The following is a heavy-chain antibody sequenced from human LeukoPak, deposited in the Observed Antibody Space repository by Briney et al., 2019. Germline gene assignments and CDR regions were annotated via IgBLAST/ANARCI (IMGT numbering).Heavy chain of an antibody. V-gene: IGHV3-11*01. D-gene: IGHD6-19*01. J-gene: IGHJ4*02. CDR1: GFTFSDYY. CDR2: ISSGGSSK. CDR3: ARDRRAVTYDY. Sequence: NPGGSLRLSCAASGFTFSDYYMSWIRQSPGKGPEWVSYISSGGSSKYYADSVKGRVTISRDNAKNLVFLQMNSLGAEDTAVYYCARDRRAVTYDYWGQGTLVTVSS.